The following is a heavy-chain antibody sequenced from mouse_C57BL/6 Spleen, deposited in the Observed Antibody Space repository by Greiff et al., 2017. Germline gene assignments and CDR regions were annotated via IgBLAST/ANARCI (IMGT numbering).Heavy chain of an antibody. CDR2: IDPNSGGT. V-gene: IGHV1-72*01. J-gene: IGHJ4*01. CDR1: GYTFTSYW. Sequence: QVQLKQPGAELVKPGASVKLSCKASGYTFTSYWMHWVKQRPGRGLEWIGRIDPNSGGTKYNEKFKSKATLTVDKPSSTAYMQLSSLTSEDSAVYYCARGILGYYYAMDYWGQGTSVTVSS. D-gene: IGHD2-2*01. CDR3: ARGILGYYYAMDY.